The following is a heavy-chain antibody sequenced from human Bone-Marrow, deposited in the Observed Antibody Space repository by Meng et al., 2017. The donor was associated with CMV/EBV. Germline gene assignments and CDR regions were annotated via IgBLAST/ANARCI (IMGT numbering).Heavy chain of an antibody. D-gene: IGHD5-18*01. CDR2: RNTSGGRT. CDR3: ERDPSGGPGYSYGSVGVDY. CDR1: SEY. V-gene: IGHV1-46*01. J-gene: IGHJ4*02. Sequence: SEYRQGVRKGPGQGRERMEKRNTSGGRTSYAQKFKGRGTKTRDTSTSTVYMERSSLRSEDKAVYYCERDPSGGPGYSYGSVGVDYWGQGTLVTVSS.